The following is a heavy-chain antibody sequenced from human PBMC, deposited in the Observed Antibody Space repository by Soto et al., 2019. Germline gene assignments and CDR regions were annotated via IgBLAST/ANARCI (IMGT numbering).Heavy chain of an antibody. D-gene: IGHD3-9*01. J-gene: IGHJ4*02. V-gene: IGHV3-30*18. CDR2: ISYDGSNK. Sequence: QVQLVESGGGVVQPGRSLRLSCAASGFTFSSYGMHWVRQAPGKGLEWVAVISYDGSNKYYADSVKGRFTISRDNSKNTLYLQMNSLRAEDTAVYYCAKALRYFDWLPKYWGQRTLVTVSS. CDR3: AKALRYFDWLPKY. CDR1: GFTFSSYG.